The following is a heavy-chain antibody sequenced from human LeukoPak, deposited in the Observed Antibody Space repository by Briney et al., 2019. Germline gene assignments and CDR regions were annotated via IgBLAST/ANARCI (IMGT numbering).Heavy chain of an antibody. J-gene: IGHJ4*02. CDR2: IYYSGST. Sequence: SETLSLTCTVSGGSISSSSTYYWGWIRQPPGKGLEWIANIYYSGSTYYNPSLKSRITISVDTSKNQFSLKLSSVTAADTAVYYCARDGGYSYGSPQDYWGQGTLVTVSS. CDR3: ARDGGYSYGSPQDY. D-gene: IGHD5-18*01. V-gene: IGHV4-39*01. CDR1: GGSISSSSTYY.